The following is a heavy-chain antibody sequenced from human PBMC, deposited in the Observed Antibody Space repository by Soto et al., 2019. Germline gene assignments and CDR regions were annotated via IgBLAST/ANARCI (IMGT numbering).Heavy chain of an antibody. Sequence: GASVKASCKTSGYTFTGFGISCVRQAPGQGLEWMGWISAYNGNTNYAQKLQGRVTMTTDTSTSTAYMELRSLRSDDTAVYYCARDLGDAFDIWGQGTMVTVSS. CDR2: ISAYNGNT. CDR1: GYTFTGFG. CDR3: ARDLGDAFDI. V-gene: IGHV1-18*01. J-gene: IGHJ3*02.